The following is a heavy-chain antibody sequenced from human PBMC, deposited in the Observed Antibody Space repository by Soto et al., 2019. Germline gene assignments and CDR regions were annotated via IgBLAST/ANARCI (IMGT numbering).Heavy chain of an antibody. V-gene: IGHV1-69*13. CDR2: IIPIFGTA. D-gene: IGHD3-22*01. CDR3: ARGAYYDSSVGGAFDI. J-gene: IGHJ3*02. Sequence: SVKVSCKASGGTFSSYAISWVRQAPGQGLEWMGGIIPIFGTANYAQKFQGRVTITADEATSTAYMELSRLRSEDTAVYYCARGAYYDSSVGGAFDIWGEGTMVTGSS. CDR1: GGTFSSYA.